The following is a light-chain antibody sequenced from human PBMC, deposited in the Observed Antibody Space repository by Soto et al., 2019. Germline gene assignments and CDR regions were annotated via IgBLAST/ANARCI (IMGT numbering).Light chain of an antibody. CDR2: DAS. Sequence: DIQMTQSPSSLSASVGDRVTITCRASQSISNWWAWYQQKPGKAPKLLIYDASNLESGVPSRFSGSGSGTEFTLTISSLQPDDFATYYCQQYNSYSQTFGQGTKVDI. CDR3: QQYNSYSQT. V-gene: IGKV1-5*01. CDR1: QSISNW. J-gene: IGKJ1*01.